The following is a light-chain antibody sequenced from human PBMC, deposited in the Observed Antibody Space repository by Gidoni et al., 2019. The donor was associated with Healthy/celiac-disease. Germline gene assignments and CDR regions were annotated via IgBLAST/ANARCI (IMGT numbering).Light chain of an antibody. Sequence: IVMSQSPGNLSVSPGQRATLSCRTSQTLNRNLAWYQQKPGQAPRLVIYGESSRATGIPARFSGSGSGTEFTLTISSLQSEDFAVYYCQQYHLWPPHFGGGTRVETK. CDR1: QTLNRN. CDR2: GES. J-gene: IGKJ4*01. CDR3: QQYHLWPPH. V-gene: IGKV3D-15*01.